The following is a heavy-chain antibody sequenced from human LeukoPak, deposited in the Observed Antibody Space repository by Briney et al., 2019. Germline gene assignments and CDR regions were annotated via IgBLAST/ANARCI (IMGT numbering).Heavy chain of an antibody. V-gene: IGHV4-34*01. CDR1: GGSFSGYY. CDR3: ARLFNWNPLRRYMDV. Sequence: SETLSLTCAVYGGSFSGYYWSWIRQPPGKGLEWIGEINHSGSTNYNPSLKSRVTISVDTSKNQFSLKLSSVTAADTAVYYCARLFNWNPLRRYMDVWGKGTTVTVSS. J-gene: IGHJ6*03. CDR2: INHSGST. D-gene: IGHD1-20*01.